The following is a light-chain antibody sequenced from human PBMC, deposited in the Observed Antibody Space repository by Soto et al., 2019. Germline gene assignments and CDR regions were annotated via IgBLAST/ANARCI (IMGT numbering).Light chain of an antibody. CDR1: QRISNW. J-gene: IGKJ1*01. CDR2: DAS. CDR3: QQYHTYWT. Sequence: DIQMTQSPSTLSAFEGDRVTITCRASQRISNWLAWYQQKPGKVPKVLIYDASSLENGVPSRFSGSGSGTEFSLPISSLQPDDSATYYRQQYHTYWTFGQGTKVEV. V-gene: IGKV1-5*01.